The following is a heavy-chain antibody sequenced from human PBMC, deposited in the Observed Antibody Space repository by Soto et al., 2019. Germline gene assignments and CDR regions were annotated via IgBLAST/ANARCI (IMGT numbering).Heavy chain of an antibody. Sequence: QVQLQESGPGLVKPSGTLSLTCAVSSGSISTNDWWSWVRQPPGKGLEWIGDIFHSGISNYNPSLKSRVTISVYKSKNQFSLKLSSVTAADTAVYYCAREKDGIAFDYWGQGTLVTVSS. J-gene: IGHJ4*02. V-gene: IGHV4-4*02. CDR3: AREKDGIAFDY. D-gene: IGHD6-13*01. CDR1: SGSISTNDW. CDR2: IFHSGIS.